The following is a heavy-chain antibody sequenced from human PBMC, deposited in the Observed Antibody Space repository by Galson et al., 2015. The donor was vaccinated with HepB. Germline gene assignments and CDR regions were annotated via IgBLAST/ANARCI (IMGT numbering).Heavy chain of an antibody. J-gene: IGHJ4*02. V-gene: IGHV3-49*04. Sequence: SLRLSCAASGFTFGDYAMSWVRQAPGKGLEWVGFIRSKAYGGTTEYAASVKGRFTISRDDSKSIAYLQMNSLKTEDTAVYYCTRWYYYDSRVFDYWGQGTLVTVSS. D-gene: IGHD3-22*01. CDR1: GFTFGDYA. CDR3: TRWYYYDSRVFDY. CDR2: IRSKAYGGTT.